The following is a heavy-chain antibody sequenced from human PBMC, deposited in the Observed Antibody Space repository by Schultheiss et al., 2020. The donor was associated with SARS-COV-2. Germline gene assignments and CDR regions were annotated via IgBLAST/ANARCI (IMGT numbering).Heavy chain of an antibody. D-gene: IGHD5-12*01. Sequence: GGSLRLSCAASGFTFSSYSMNWVRQAPGKGLVWVSRINSDGSSTSYADSVKGRFTISRDNAKNTLYLQMNSLRAEDTAVYYCARDDVDIVATTQRGYYYYYMDVWGKGTTVTVSS. CDR1: GFTFSSYS. J-gene: IGHJ6*03. CDR2: INSDGSST. V-gene: IGHV3-74*01. CDR3: ARDDVDIVATTQRGYYYYYMDV.